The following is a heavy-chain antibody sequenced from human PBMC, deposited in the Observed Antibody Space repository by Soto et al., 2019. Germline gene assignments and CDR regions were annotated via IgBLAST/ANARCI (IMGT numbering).Heavy chain of an antibody. V-gene: IGHV4-59*08. Sequence: SETLSLTCTVSGGSISSYHWSWIRQPPGKGLEWIGYIYYSGSTNYNPSLKSRVTISVDTSKNQFSLKLSSVTAADTAVYYCARSGYGSGSYAYFILDYWGQGTLVTVSS. CDR3: ARSGYGSGSYAYFILDY. J-gene: IGHJ4*02. D-gene: IGHD3-10*01. CDR2: IYYSGST. CDR1: GGSISSYH.